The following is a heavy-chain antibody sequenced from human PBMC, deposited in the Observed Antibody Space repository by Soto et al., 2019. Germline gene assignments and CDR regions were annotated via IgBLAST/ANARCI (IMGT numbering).Heavy chain of an antibody. D-gene: IGHD6-6*01. Sequence: GGSLRVFCEASGFTVKNYWMHWVRQAPGKGLVWVSRINSDGSNRRYADSVQGRFTISRDNAKNTLFLQMNSLRAADTAVYFCERRRNRPNCYGMDVWGDVTKVT. CDR2: INSDGSNR. J-gene: IGHJ6*02. CDR1: GFTVKNYW. CDR3: ERRRNRPNCYGMDV. V-gene: IGHV3-74*01.